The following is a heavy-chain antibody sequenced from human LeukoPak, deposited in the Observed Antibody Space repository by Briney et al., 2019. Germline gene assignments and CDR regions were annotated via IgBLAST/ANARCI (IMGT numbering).Heavy chain of an antibody. D-gene: IGHD4-17*01. CDR2: ISTSDADA. CDR3: AKGQNGALRDY. CDR1: GFTFSSYA. J-gene: IGHJ4*02. Sequence: GGSLRLSCTASGFTFSSYAMVWVRQAPRKGLEWVSAISTSDADASYADSVKGRFTVSRDNSKNTLSLQMNSLRADDTALYYCAKGQNGALRDYWGQGTLVTVSS. V-gene: IGHV3-23*01.